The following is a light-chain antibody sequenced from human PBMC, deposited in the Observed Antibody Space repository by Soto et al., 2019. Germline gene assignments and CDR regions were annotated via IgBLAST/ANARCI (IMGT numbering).Light chain of an antibody. CDR2: GAS. J-gene: IGKJ4*01. Sequence: EIVMTQSPATLSVSPGERATLSCRASQRVGRNLAWYQQKPGQAPRLLIYGASTRATGIPARFSGSGSGTEFTLTISSLQSEDFALYSCQQYNHWPPRTFGGGTKVQIK. CDR1: QRVGRN. CDR3: QQYNHWPPRT. V-gene: IGKV3-15*01.